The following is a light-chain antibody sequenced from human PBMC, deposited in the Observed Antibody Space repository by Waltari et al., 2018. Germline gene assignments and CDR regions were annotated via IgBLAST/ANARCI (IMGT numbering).Light chain of an antibody. CDR2: GAS. Sequence: EVVLTQSPGTLSLSPGERATLSCRASQSVSSSFLAWYQQKPGQAPRLLLYGASSRSTGIPDRCSGSGSGTDFTLTISRLEPEDFAVYCCQQYGSSLLTFGGGTKVEIK. CDR3: QQYGSSLLT. V-gene: IGKV3-20*01. CDR1: QSVSSSF. J-gene: IGKJ4*01.